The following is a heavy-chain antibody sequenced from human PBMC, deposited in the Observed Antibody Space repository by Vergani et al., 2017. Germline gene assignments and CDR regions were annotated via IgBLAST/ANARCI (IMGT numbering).Heavy chain of an antibody. J-gene: IGHJ4*02. Sequence: QVQLVQSGAEVKKPGASVKVSCKASGYTFTGYYMHWVRQAPGQGLEWMGWINPNSGGTNYAQKFQGRVTITRDTSSSTAYMELSRLRSDDTAVYYCARDRPENYDFWSGYYTGPFDYWGQGTLVTVSS. CDR2: INPNSGGT. V-gene: IGHV1-2*02. D-gene: IGHD3-3*01. CDR1: GYTFTGYY. CDR3: ARDRPENYDFWSGYYTGPFDY.